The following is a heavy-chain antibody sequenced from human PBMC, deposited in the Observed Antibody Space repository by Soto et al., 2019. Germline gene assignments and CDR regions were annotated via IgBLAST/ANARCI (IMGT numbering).Heavy chain of an antibody. Sequence: SETLSLTCAVSGYSISSGYYWGWIRQPPGKGLEWIGSIYHSGSTYYNPSLKSRVTISVDTSKNQFSLKLSSVTAADTAVYYCARDLDFWSGSGPYYYGMDVWGQGTTVTVSS. CDR1: GYSISSGYY. CDR3: ARDLDFWSGSGPYYYGMDV. D-gene: IGHD3-3*01. V-gene: IGHV4-38-2*02. J-gene: IGHJ6*02. CDR2: IYHSGST.